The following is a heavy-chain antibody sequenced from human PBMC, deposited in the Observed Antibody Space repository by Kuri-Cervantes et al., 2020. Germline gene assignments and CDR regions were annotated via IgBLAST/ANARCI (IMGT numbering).Heavy chain of an antibody. J-gene: IGHJ4*02. V-gene: IGHV3-30*18. CDR1: GFTFSSYG. CDR3: AKAAWGANDY. CDR2: ISYDGSNK. D-gene: IGHD3-16*01. Sequence: LSLTCAASGFTFSSYGMHWVRQAPGKGLEWVAVISYDGSNKYYADSVKGRFTISRDNSKNTLYLQMNSLRAEDTAVYYCAKAAWGANDYWGQGTLVTVSS.